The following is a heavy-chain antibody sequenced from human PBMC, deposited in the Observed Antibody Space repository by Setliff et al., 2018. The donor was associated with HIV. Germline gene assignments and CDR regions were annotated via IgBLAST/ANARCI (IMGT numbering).Heavy chain of an antibody. V-gene: IGHV3-30*02. D-gene: IGHD3-22*01. CDR2: IWYDERNK. CDR3: AKDVEFFPVPDSSGYIDY. CDR1: GFTFSTYA. Sequence: PGGSLRLSCAASGFTFSTYAMSWFRQAPGKGLEWVALIWYDERNKYYGDSVKGRFTVSRDNTKNTLYLHMNGLGPEDTAVYYCAKDVEFFPVPDSSGYIDYWGQGTLVTVSS. J-gene: IGHJ4*02.